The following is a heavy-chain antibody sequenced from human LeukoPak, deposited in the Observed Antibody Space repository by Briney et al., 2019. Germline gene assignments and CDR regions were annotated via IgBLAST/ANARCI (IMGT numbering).Heavy chain of an antibody. Sequence: SETLSLTXTVSGGSISSSSYYWGWIRQPPGKGLEWIGSIYYSGSTYYNPSLKSRVTISVDTSKNQFSLKLSSVTAADTAVYYCARGIVVVPAAIYGNWFDPWGQGTLVTVSS. CDR1: GGSISSSSYY. CDR3: ARGIVVVPAAIYGNWFDP. D-gene: IGHD2-2*02. J-gene: IGHJ5*02. CDR2: IYYSGST. V-gene: IGHV4-39*07.